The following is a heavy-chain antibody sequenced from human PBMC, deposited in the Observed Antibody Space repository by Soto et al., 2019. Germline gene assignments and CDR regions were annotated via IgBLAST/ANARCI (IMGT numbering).Heavy chain of an antibody. CDR3: STDPHLGDYYYYDYMDV. CDR2: IKSKTDGGTT. CDR1: GFTFSNAW. J-gene: IGHJ6*03. D-gene: IGHD3-16*01. Sequence: GGSLRLSCAASGFTFSNAWMSWVRQAPGKGLEWVGRIKSKTDGGTTDYAAPVKGRVTISRDDAKNTLYLQMNSLKTEDTAVYYCSTDPHLGDYYYYDYMDVWGKGTTVTVSS. V-gene: IGHV3-15*01.